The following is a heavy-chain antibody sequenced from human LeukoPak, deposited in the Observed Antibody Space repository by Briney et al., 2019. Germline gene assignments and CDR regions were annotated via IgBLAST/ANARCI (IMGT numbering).Heavy chain of an antibody. CDR3: ARIGYSSSSFDY. D-gene: IGHD6-6*01. J-gene: IGHJ4*02. Sequence: SQTLSLTCTVSGGSINSGSYYWSWIRQPAGKGLEWIGRIYTSGSTKYNPSLKSRITISVDTSKNQFSLKLSSVTAADTAVYYCARIGYSSSSFDYWGQGTLLTVSS. CDR1: GGSINSGSYY. CDR2: IYTSGST. V-gene: IGHV4-61*02.